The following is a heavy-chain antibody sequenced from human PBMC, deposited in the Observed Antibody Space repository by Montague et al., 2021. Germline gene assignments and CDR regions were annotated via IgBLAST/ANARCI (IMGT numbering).Heavy chain of an antibody. V-gene: IGHV4-39*01. Sequence: SDTLSLTCSVSGGSISRRPYYWAWIRQPPGKGLEWIATISYNGSPYSDSALKSRVTISVDTSKNQLSLRLTSVTATDTAVYYCARLTFAIRDTPEVFDIWGQGTTVTVSS. D-gene: IGHD3/OR15-3a*01. CDR2: ISYNGSP. CDR1: GGSISRRPYY. J-gene: IGHJ3*02. CDR3: ARLTFAIRDTPEVFDI.